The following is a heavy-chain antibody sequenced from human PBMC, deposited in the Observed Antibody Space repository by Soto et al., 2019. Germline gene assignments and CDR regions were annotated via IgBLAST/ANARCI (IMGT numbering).Heavy chain of an antibody. J-gene: IGHJ5*02. D-gene: IGHD2-2*01. CDR3: ARDLPLHCSSTSCYDDYNWFDP. V-gene: IGHV1-69*08. Sequence: QVQLVQSGAEVKKPGSSVKVSCKASGGTFSSYTISWVRQAPGQGLEWMGRLIPILGIANYAQKFQGRVTITADKSTSTAYMELSSLRSEDTAVYYCARDLPLHCSSTSCYDDYNWFDPWGQGTLVTVSS. CDR1: GGTFSSYT. CDR2: LIPILGIA.